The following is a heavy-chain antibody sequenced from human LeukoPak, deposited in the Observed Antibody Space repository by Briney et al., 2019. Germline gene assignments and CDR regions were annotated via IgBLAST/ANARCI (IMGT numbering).Heavy chain of an antibody. Sequence: TGGSLRLSCAASGFTFSSYDMHWVRQAPGKGLEWVAVISYDGSNKYYADSVKGRFTISRDNSKNTLYLQMNSLRAEDTAVYYCARDPSRGYSYRQDPFDYWGQGTLVTVSS. CDR2: ISYDGSNK. CDR1: GFTFSSYD. J-gene: IGHJ4*02. V-gene: IGHV3-30*04. CDR3: ARDPSRGYSYRQDPFDY. D-gene: IGHD5-18*01.